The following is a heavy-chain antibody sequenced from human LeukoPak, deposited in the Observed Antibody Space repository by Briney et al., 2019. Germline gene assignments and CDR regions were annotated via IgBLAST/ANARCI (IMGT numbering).Heavy chain of an antibody. CDR3: AKDDVLNPCGGQGY. CDR2: ISGSGDTT. V-gene: IGHV3-23*01. Sequence: PGGSLRLSCAASGFTFSSFAMAWVRQAPGKGLGWVSTISGSGDTTYYADSVKGRFTVSRDNSKNTLFLQMNNLRADDTAVYYCAKDDVLNPCGGQGYWGQGTLVTVSS. J-gene: IGHJ4*02. CDR1: GFTFSSFA. D-gene: IGHD4-23*01.